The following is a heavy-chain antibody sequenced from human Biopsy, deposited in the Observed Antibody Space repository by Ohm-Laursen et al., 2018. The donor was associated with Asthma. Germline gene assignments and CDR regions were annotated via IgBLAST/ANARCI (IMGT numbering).Heavy chain of an antibody. CDR2: ISWNSGSI. J-gene: IGHJ4*02. CDR1: GFTFDDYG. CDR3: AKATLGDIGKDY. V-gene: IGHV3-9*01. Sequence: SLRLSCTASGFTFDDYGMHWVRQAPGKGLEWVSGISWNSGSIGYADSVKGRFTISRDNAKNSLYLRMNSLRVEDTALYYCAKATLGDIGKDYWGQGTLVTVSS. D-gene: IGHD2-21*01.